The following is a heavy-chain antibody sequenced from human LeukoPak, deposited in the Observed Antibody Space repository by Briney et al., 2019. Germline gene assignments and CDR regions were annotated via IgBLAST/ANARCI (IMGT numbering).Heavy chain of an antibody. CDR3: TKGLSFAATDGFAI. Sequence: PGGSLRLSCAASGFTFSSYNMYWVRQAPGKGLEWVSSFSASGGGGGDTHYADSVKGRFTVSRDNSKNTLFLQMNSLRVEDTALYYCTKGLSFAATDGFAIWGQGTMVTVSS. CDR2: FSASGGGGGDT. CDR1: GFTFSSYN. D-gene: IGHD2-15*01. V-gene: IGHV3-23*01. J-gene: IGHJ3*02.